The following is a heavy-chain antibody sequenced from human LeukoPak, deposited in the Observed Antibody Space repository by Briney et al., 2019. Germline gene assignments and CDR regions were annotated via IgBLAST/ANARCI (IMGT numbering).Heavy chain of an antibody. CDR2: ISWDSGSI. V-gene: IGHV3-9*01. CDR3: ARSRYSSAWYEYYFDY. D-gene: IGHD6-19*01. CDR1: GFTFDDYA. Sequence: PGGSLRLSCAASGFTFDDYAMHWVRQAPGKGLEWVSGISWDSGSIGYADSVKGRFTISRDNAKNSLYLQVISLRAEDTAVYYCARSRYSSAWYEYYFDYWGQGTLVTVSS. J-gene: IGHJ4*02.